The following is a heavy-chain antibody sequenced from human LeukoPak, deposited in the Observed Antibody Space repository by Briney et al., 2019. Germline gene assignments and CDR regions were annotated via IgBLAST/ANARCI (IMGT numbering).Heavy chain of an antibody. D-gene: IGHD4-17*01. J-gene: IGHJ4*02. V-gene: IGHV4-39*01. CDR3: ARAPTVTFFDY. CDR2: IYYSRST. CDR1: GGSISSSSYY. Sequence: SEILSLTCTVSGGSISSSSYYWGWIRQPPGKGLEWIGSIYYSRSTYYNPSLKSRVTISVDTPKNQFSLKLSSVTAADTAVYYCARAPTVTFFDYWGQGTLVTVSS.